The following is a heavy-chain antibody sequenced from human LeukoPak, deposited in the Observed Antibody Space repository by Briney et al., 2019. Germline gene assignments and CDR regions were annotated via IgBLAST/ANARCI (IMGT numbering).Heavy chain of an antibody. CDR2: IWYDGSDK. CDR1: GFTFSSFG. Sequence: GRSLRLSCAASGFTFSSFGMHWVRQAPGKGLEWVAVIWYDGSDKYYVDSVKGRFTISRDNSKITLYLQMNSLRVDDTAVYYCAREQDDGFEIWGQGTMVTVSS. V-gene: IGHV3-33*01. CDR3: AREQDDGFEI. J-gene: IGHJ3*02.